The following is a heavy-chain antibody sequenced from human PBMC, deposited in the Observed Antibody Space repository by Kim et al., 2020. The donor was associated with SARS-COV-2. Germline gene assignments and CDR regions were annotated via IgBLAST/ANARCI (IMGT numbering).Heavy chain of an antibody. J-gene: IGHJ6*02. Sequence: ASVKVSCKVSGYTLTELSIHWVRQAPGKGLEWMGGFDPDDGDTVYAQKFQGRVTMTEDTSTDTAYMELSSLRSEDTAVYYCATGIIAAAEYYYYGMDVWGQGTTVTVSS. CDR2: FDPDDGDT. CDR1: GYTLTELS. V-gene: IGHV1-24*01. CDR3: ATGIIAAAEYYYYGMDV. D-gene: IGHD6-13*01.